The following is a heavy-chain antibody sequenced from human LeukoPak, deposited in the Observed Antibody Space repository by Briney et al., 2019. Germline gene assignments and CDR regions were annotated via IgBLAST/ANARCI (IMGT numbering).Heavy chain of an antibody. V-gene: IGHV3-11*01. CDR1: GFTFSDYY. CDR3: ARQGTGTTPDRPFYYYYGMDV. Sequence: KPEGSLRLSCAASGFTFSDYYMSWIRQAPGKGLEWVSYISSSGSTIYYADSVKGRFTISRDNAKNSLYLQMNSLRAEDTAVYYCARQGTGTTPDRPFYYYYGMDVWGQGTTVTVSS. J-gene: IGHJ6*02. D-gene: IGHD1-1*01. CDR2: ISSSGSTI.